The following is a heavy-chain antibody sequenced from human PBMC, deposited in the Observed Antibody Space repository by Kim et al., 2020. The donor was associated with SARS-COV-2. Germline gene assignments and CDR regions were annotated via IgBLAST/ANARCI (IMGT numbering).Heavy chain of an antibody. Sequence: GGSLRLSCAASGFTFSSYAMSWVRQAPGKGLEWVSAISGSGGSTYYADSVKGRFTISRDNSKNTLYLQMNSLRAEDTAVYYCAKRGPDTAMVIGYYFDYWGQGTLVTVSS. CDR3: AKRGPDTAMVIGYYFDY. J-gene: IGHJ4*02. V-gene: IGHV3-23*01. D-gene: IGHD5-18*01. CDR2: ISGSGGST. CDR1: GFTFSSYA.